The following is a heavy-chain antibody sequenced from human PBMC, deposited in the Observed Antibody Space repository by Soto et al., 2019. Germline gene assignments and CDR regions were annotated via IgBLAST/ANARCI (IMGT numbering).Heavy chain of an antibody. J-gene: IGHJ3*02. Sequence: PGGSLRLSCAASGFTFSSYSMNWVRRAPGKGLKWVSSISSSSSYIYYADSVKGRFTISRDNAKNSLYLQMNILRPEDTAVYYCARPRTQGYCRGGSYYGSYAFDIWGQGTMVTVSS. V-gene: IGHV3-21*01. D-gene: IGHD2-15*01. CDR1: GFTFSSYS. CDR2: ISSSSSYI. CDR3: ARPRTQGYCRGGSYYGSYAFDI.